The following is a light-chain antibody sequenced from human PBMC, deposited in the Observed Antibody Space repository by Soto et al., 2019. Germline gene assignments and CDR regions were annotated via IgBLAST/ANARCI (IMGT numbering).Light chain of an antibody. CDR3: QQRYSTPLT. CDR2: AAS. CDR1: QSISSY. Sequence: DIQMTQSPSSLSASVGDRVTITCRASQSISSYLNWYQQKPGKAPKLLIYAASSLQSGVPSRFSGSGSGTAFTLTISSLHPEDFATYYCQQRYSTPLTFGPGTKVDIQ. J-gene: IGKJ3*01. V-gene: IGKV1-39*01.